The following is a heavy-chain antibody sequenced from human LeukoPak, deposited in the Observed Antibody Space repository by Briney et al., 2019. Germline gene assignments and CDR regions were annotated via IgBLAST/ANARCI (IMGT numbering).Heavy chain of an antibody. J-gene: IGHJ4*02. CDR3: ARYTVVTRNFDY. Sequence: SETLSLTCTVSGGSISSYYWSWIRQPPGKELEWIGYIYYSGSTNYNPSLKSRVTISVDTSKNQFSLKLSSVTAADTAVYYCARYTVVTRNFDYWGQGTLVTVSS. CDR1: GGSISSYY. CDR2: IYYSGST. D-gene: IGHD4-23*01. V-gene: IGHV4-59*01.